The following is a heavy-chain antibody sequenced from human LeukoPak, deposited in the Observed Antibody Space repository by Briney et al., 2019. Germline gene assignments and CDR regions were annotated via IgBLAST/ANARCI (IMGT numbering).Heavy chain of an antibody. D-gene: IGHD1-1*01. CDR2: IKEDGSEN. CDR3: ARQRYSDY. J-gene: IGHJ4*02. Sequence: TGGSLRLSCAASGFTFSRYWMTWVRQAPGKGLEWVANIKEDGSENSYVESVKGRSTISRDNAKNSLYLQLNSLRAEDTAVYFCARQRYSDYWGQGTLVTVSS. CDR1: GFTFSRYW. V-gene: IGHV3-7*01.